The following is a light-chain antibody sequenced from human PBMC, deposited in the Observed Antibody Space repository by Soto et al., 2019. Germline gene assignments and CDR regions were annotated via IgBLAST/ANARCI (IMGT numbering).Light chain of an antibody. CDR2: GAY. CDR1: QSGGNN. V-gene: IGKV3-15*01. Sequence: EIGMRLSPATLSVYQRERTTLSCRASQSGGNNLAWYQQKPGQTPRLLIYGAYTRATGIPARFSGSGSGTDFTLTISSLQYEDFAVYYCQHYNYWPPKTFGQGTKVDIK. J-gene: IGKJ1*01. CDR3: QHYNYWPPKT.